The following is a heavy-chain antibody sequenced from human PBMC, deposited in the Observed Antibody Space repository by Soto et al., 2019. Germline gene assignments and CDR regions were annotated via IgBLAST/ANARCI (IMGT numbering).Heavy chain of an antibody. D-gene: IGHD5-12*01. CDR2: IKQDGTEK. Sequence: VQLVESGGGLVEPGGSLRLSCAASGFTFSNYWMSWVRQATGKGLEWVANIKQDGTEKNYVDSVRGRFTISRDNAKNSLDLQLNSLPAEDTAVYYCASVAIWGQGNLVTVSS. CDR1: GFTFSNYW. J-gene: IGHJ4*02. CDR3: ASVAI. V-gene: IGHV3-7*01.